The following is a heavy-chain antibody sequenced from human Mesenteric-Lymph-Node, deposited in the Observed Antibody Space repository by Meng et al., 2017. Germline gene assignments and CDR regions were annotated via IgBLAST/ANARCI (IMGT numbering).Heavy chain of an antibody. CDR3: ARTIGVEYSSSWYYFDY. V-gene: IGHV4-34*01. Sequence: VQLQQWGAGLLKPSETLSLTCAGYGGTISGYYWSWIRQPPGKGLEWIGEINDSGSTNYNPSLKSRVTISEDTSKNQFSLKLSSVTAADTAVYYCARTIGVEYSSSWYYFDYWGQGTLVTVSS. CDR2: INDSGST. CDR1: GGTISGYY. D-gene: IGHD6-13*01. J-gene: IGHJ4*02.